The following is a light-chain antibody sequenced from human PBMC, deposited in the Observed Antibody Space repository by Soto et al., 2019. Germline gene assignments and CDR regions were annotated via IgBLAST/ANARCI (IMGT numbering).Light chain of an antibody. Sequence: QSVLTQPPAVSGAPGQRVTISCTGSGSNIGAGSDVHWYQQLPGTTPKLLVYGNNNRPSGVPDRYSASKPATSASLAITGLQDEDEADYYCQSYDISLSSGVFGAGTKLTVL. CDR2: GNN. V-gene: IGLV1-40*01. CDR1: GSNIGAGSD. CDR3: QSYDISLSSGV. J-gene: IGLJ1*01.